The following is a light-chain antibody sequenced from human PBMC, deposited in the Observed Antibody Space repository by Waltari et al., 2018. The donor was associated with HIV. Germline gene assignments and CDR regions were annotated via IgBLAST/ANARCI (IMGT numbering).Light chain of an antibody. CDR1: QSVSSY. V-gene: IGKV3-11*01. CDR2: DAS. CDR3: QQRSNWPSGT. Sequence: EIVLTQSPATLSLSPGERATLSCRASQSVSSYLAWYQQKPGQAPRLLIYDASNSATGIPARFSGSGSGTDFTLTISSLEPEDFAVYYCQQRSNWPSGTFGQGPRWKSN. J-gene: IGKJ1*01.